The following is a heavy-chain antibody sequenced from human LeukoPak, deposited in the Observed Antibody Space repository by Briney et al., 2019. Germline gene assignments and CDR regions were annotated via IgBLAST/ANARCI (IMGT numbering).Heavy chain of an antibody. D-gene: IGHD6-19*01. J-gene: IGHJ6*03. CDR1: GFTFDDYA. Sequence: GGSLRFSCAASGFTFDDYAMHWVRQAPGKGLEWVSGISWNSGSIGYADSVKGRFTISRDNAKNSLYLQMNSLRAEDMALYYCAKEAAVAGQYYYYYYMDVWGKGTTVTVSS. CDR3: AKEAAVAGQYYYYYYMDV. V-gene: IGHV3-9*03. CDR2: ISWNSGSI.